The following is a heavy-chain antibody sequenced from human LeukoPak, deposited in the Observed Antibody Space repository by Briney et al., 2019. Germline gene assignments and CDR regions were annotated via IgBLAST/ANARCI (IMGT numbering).Heavy chain of an antibody. CDR3: ARVATPYYYDSSGYYYTY. CDR1: GGSFSGYY. Sequence: PSETLSLTCAVYGGSFSGYYWSWIRQPPGKGLEWIGEINHSGSTNYNPSLKSRVTISVDTSKNQFSLKLSSVTAADTAVYYCARVATPYYYDSSGYYYTYWGQGTLATVSS. V-gene: IGHV4-34*01. CDR2: INHSGST. D-gene: IGHD3-22*01. J-gene: IGHJ4*02.